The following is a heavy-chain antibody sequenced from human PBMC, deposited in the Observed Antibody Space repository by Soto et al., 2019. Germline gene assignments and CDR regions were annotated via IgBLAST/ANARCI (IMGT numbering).Heavy chain of an antibody. V-gene: IGHV4-34*01. Sequence: QVQLQQWGAGLLKPSETLSLTCAVYGGSFSGYYWTWIRQPPGKGLEWVGEIGHSGSATYSPSLKRRVTISVDTSNNPFSLRLSSVTAADTAVYYCARGGNCIVSSCPLGSHYGMDVWGQGTTVTVSS. CDR2: IGHSGSA. J-gene: IGHJ6*02. CDR1: GGSFSGYY. D-gene: IGHD2-15*01. CDR3: ARGGNCIVSSCPLGSHYGMDV.